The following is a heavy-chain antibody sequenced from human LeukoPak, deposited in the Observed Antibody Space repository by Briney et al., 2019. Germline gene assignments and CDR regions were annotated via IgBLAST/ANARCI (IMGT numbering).Heavy chain of an antibody. D-gene: IGHD5/OR15-5a*01. Sequence: GGSLRLSCAVSGFNVRSNYMTWVCQAPGKGLEWVSVLHSGGDTYYADSVRGRFTISRDNSENMLFLQMNGLRADDSAIYYFARGKVYYYYDYWGQGTLVTVSS. CDR1: GFNVRSNY. CDR3: ARGKVYYYYDY. V-gene: IGHV3-53*01. CDR2: LHSGGDT. J-gene: IGHJ4*02.